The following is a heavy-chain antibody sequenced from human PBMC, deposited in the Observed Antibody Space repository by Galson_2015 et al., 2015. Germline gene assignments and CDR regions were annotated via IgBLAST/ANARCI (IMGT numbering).Heavy chain of an antibody. CDR3: AREGPTMVRGAMGYFRSAFDI. CDR1: GYTFTSYY. CDR2: INPSGGST. D-gene: IGHD3-10*01. V-gene: IGHV1-46*01. Sequence: SVKVSCKASGYTFTSYYMHWVRQAPGQGLEWMGIINPSGGSTTYAQKFQGRVTMTRDTSTSTVYMELSSLRSEDTAVYYCAREGPTMVRGAMGYFRSAFDIWGQGTMVTVSS. J-gene: IGHJ3*02.